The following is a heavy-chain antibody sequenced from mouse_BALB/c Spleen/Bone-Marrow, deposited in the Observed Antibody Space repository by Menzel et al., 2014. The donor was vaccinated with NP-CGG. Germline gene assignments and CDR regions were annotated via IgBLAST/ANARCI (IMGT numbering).Heavy chain of an antibody. Sequence: EVKLQESGPGLVKPSQSLSLPCTVTGYSITSDYAWNWIRQFPGNKLEWMGYITYSGITSYNPSLKSRISITRDTSKNQFFLQLNSVTTEDTATYYCARSADWYFDVWGAGTTVTVSS. CDR3: ARSADWYFDV. CDR1: GYSITSDYA. V-gene: IGHV3-2*02. CDR2: ITYSGIT. J-gene: IGHJ1*01.